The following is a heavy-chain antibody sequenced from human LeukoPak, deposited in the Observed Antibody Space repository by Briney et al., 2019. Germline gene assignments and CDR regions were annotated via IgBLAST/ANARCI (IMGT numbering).Heavy chain of an antibody. CDR1: GFTFDNYT. CDR3: AKDVSRGYYYGPSSLDY. D-gene: IGHD3-22*01. Sequence: GGSLRLSCAASGFTFDNYTMHWVRQAPGKGLEWVSLIRWDGGNTYYADSVKGRFTISRDNSKNSLYLQMNSLRTEDTALYYCAKDVSRGYYYGPSSLDYWGQGTLVTVSS. J-gene: IGHJ4*02. V-gene: IGHV3-43*01. CDR2: IRWDGGNT.